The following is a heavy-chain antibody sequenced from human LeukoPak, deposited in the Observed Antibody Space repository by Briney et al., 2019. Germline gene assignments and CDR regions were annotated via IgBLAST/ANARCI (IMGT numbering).Heavy chain of an antibody. CDR2: VSYSGRT. J-gene: IGHJ4*02. V-gene: IGHV4-59*08. Sequence: SETLSLTRTVSGASISNYYWSWIRQPPGKGLECIGYVSYSGRTNHNPSLKSRVTISADTSKNQFSLKLTSVTAADTAVYYCARHERGAENLDYWGQGTLVTVSS. CDR3: ARHERGAENLDY. CDR1: GASISNYY. D-gene: IGHD1-1*01.